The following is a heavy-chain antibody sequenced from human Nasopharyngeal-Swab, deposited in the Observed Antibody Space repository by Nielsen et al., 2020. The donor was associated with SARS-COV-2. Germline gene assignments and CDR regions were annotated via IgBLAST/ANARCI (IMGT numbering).Heavy chain of an antibody. D-gene: IGHD3-16*01. V-gene: IGHV4-59*01. J-gene: IGHJ6*02. Sequence: WIRQPPGKGLEWIGYVYYSGSTNYNRSLKSRVTISVDTSKNQFSLKLSSVTAADTAVYYFAIGGGGSYYYGMDVWGQGTTVTVSS. CDR3: AIGGGGSYYYGMDV. CDR2: VYYSGST.